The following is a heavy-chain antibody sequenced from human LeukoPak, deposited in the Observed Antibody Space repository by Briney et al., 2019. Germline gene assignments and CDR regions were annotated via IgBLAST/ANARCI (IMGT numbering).Heavy chain of an antibody. CDR3: AREACIVPTKKAFDI. D-gene: IGHD1-26*01. J-gene: IGHJ3*02. Sequence: PSETLSLTCTVSGGSISSYYWSWIRQPAGKGLEWIGRIYTSGSTNYNPSLKSRVTISVDTSKNQFSLKLSSVTAAGTAVYYCAREACIVPTKKAFDIWGQGTMVTVSS. V-gene: IGHV4-4*07. CDR2: IYTSGST. CDR1: GGSISSYY.